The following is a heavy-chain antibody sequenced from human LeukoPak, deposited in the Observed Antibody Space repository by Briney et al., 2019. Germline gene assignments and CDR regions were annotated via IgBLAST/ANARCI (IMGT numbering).Heavy chain of an antibody. CDR3: AELGITMIGGV. CDR2: ISSSGSTI. V-gene: IGHV3-48*03. CDR1: GFTFSSYE. Sequence: GSLRLSCAASGFTFSSYEMNWVRQAPGKGLEWVSYISSSGSTIYYADSVKGRSTISRDNAKNSLYLQMNSLRAEDTAVYYCAELGITMIGGVWGKGTTVTISS. D-gene: IGHD3-10*02. J-gene: IGHJ6*04.